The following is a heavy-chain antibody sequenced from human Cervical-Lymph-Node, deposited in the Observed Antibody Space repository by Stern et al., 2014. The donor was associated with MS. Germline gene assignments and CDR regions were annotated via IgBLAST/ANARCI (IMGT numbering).Heavy chain of an antibody. CDR3: ARLRSTGIYYYYGMDV. D-gene: IGHD2-8*02. J-gene: IGHJ6*02. V-gene: IGHV1-46*01. CDR2: INPSGAGT. Sequence: QMQLVQSGAEVKKPGASGKVSCKASGYTFTNYYIHWVRQAPGQGLEWMGIINPSGAGTTYAQKFQGRVTMTMDTSTSTVYMELSSLRSEDTAVYYCARLRSTGIYYYYGMDVWGQGTTVTVSS. CDR1: GYTFTNYY.